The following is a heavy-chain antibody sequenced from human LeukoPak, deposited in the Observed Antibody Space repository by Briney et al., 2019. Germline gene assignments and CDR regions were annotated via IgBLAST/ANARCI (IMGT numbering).Heavy chain of an antibody. J-gene: IGHJ5*02. CDR2: IYYSGST. CDR3: ARLYGDYAFNWFDP. V-gene: IGHV4-39*01. Sequence: PSETLSLTCTVSGGSISSSSYYWGWLRQPPGKGLEWIGSIYYSGSTYYNPSLKSRVTISVDTSKNQFSLKLSSVTVADTAVHYCARLYGDYAFNWFDPWGQGTLVTVSS. CDR1: GGSISSSSYY. D-gene: IGHD4-17*01.